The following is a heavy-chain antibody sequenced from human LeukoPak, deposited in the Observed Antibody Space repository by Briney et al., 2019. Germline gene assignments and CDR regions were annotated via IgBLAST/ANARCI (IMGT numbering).Heavy chain of an antibody. CDR2: ISWNSGSR. Sequence: GGSLRLSCVASGFTFPDYAMHWVRQPPGKGLEWVSGISWNSGSRGYADSVKGRFTISRDNAKNSLNLQMNSQRAEDTAVYFCATREACSGPTCYGLSFWGQGTMVTVSS. CDR1: GFTFPDYA. J-gene: IGHJ3*01. V-gene: IGHV3-9*01. CDR3: ATREACSGPTCYGLSF. D-gene: IGHD2-15*01.